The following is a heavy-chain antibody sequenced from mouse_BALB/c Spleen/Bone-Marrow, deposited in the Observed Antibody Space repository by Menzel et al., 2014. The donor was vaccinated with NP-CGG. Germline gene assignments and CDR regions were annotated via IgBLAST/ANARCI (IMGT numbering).Heavy chain of an antibody. CDR2: VNPYNGGT. J-gene: IGHJ2*01. CDR3: ARGIYYGNYFDY. CDR1: GYTFTDYY. Sequence: VQLQQSGPELVKPGASVKMSCKASGYTFTDYYMDWVKQSHGESFEWIGRVNPYNGGTSYNQKFKGKATLTVDKSSSTAYMEFNSLTSEDSAVYYCARGIYYGNYFDYWGQGTTLTVSS. D-gene: IGHD2-1*01. V-gene: IGHV1-19*01.